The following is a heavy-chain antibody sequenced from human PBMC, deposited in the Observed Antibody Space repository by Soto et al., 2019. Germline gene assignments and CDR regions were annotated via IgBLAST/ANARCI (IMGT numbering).Heavy chain of an antibody. CDR1: GGSISSSNW. D-gene: IGHD5-12*01. CDR3: ARGRKVEMATITEGNYYYYGMDV. CDR2: IYHSGST. Sequence: SETLSLTCAVSGGSISSSNWWSWVRQPPGKGLEWIGEIYHSGSTNYNPSLKSRVTISVDKSKNQFSLKLSSVTAADTAVYYCARGRKVEMATITEGNYYYYGMDVWGQGTTVTVSS. V-gene: IGHV4-4*02. J-gene: IGHJ6*02.